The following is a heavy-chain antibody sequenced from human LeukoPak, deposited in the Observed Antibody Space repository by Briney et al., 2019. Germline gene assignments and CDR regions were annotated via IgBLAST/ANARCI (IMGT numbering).Heavy chain of an antibody. CDR3: ARGPYYGSGSRADGMDV. D-gene: IGHD3-10*01. CDR2: ISPYNGNT. J-gene: IGHJ6*04. V-gene: IGHV1-18*04. Sequence: ASVKVSCKASGYILTTYGFSWVRQAPGQGLEWMGWISPYNGNTNNAQKFQGRVTMTADTSTSIVYMELRSLRSDDTAVYYCARGPYYGSGSRADGMDVWGKGTTVTVSS. CDR1: GYILTTYG.